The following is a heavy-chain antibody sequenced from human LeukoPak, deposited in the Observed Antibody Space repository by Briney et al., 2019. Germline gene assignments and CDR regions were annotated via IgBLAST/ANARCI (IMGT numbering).Heavy chain of an antibody. D-gene: IGHD3-3*01. Sequence: GASVKVSCKASGYTFTGYYMHWVRQAPGQGLEWMGWINPNSGGTNYAQKFQGRVTMTRDTSISTAYMELSRLRSGDTAVYYCARPEGDFWSGYYPSPFDYWGQGTLVTVSS. J-gene: IGHJ4*02. CDR2: INPNSGGT. CDR3: ARPEGDFWSGYYPSPFDY. CDR1: GYTFTGYY. V-gene: IGHV1-2*02.